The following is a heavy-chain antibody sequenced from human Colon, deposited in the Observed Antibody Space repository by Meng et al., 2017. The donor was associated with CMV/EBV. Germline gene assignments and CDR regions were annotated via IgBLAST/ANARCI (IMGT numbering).Heavy chain of an antibody. CDR1: GFTFSSYW. Sequence: GGSLRLSCAASGFTFSSYWMSWVRQAPGKGLEWVANISPDGSVTYYVDSVTGRFTISRDNTKASFYLQMTSLRAEDTAVYYCLTETSFKGLDYWGQGALVTVSS. V-gene: IGHV3-7*01. CDR2: ISPDGSVT. CDR3: LTETSFKGLDY. D-gene: IGHD1-14*01. J-gene: IGHJ4*02.